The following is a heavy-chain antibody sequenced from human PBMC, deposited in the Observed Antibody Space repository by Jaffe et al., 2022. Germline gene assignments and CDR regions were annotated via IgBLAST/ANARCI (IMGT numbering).Heavy chain of an antibody. D-gene: IGHD5-12*01. J-gene: IGHJ4*02. CDR1: GYTFTGYY. CDR2: INPNSGGT. Sequence: QVQLVQSGAEVKKPGASVKVSCKASGYTFTGYYMHWVRQAPGQGLEWMGRINPNSGGTNYAQKFQGRVTMTRDTSISTAYMELSRLRSDDTAVYYCARDNEYSGYATRVFDYWGQGTLVTVSS. V-gene: IGHV1-2*06. CDR3: ARDNEYSGYATRVFDY.